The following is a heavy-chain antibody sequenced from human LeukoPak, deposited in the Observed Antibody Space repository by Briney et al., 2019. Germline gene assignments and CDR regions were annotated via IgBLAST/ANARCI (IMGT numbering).Heavy chain of an antibody. CDR1: GFTFDDYA. V-gene: IGHV3-9*01. D-gene: IGHD5-18*01. CDR3: AKDKGARIQLWFDY. CDR2: ISWNSGSI. Sequence: GGSLRLSCAASGFTFDDYAMHWVRQAPGKGVEGVSGISWNSGSIGYADSVKGRFTISRDNAKNSLYLQMNSLRAEDTALYYCAKDKGARIQLWFDYWGQGTLVTVSS. J-gene: IGHJ4*02.